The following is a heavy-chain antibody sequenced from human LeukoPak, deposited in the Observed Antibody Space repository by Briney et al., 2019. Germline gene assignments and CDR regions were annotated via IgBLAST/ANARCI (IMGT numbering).Heavy chain of an antibody. J-gene: IGHJ4*02. CDR1: GYTFTSYY. CDR3: ARDGGIAVAGAPHSWYYFDY. CDR2: INPSGGST. D-gene: IGHD6-19*01. V-gene: IGHV1-46*01. Sequence: GASVKVSCKASGYTFTSYYMHWVRQAPGQGLEWMGIINPSGGSTSYAQKFQGRVTMTRDTSTSTVYMELSSLRSEDTAVYYCARDGGIAVAGAPHSWYYFDYWGQGTPVTVSS.